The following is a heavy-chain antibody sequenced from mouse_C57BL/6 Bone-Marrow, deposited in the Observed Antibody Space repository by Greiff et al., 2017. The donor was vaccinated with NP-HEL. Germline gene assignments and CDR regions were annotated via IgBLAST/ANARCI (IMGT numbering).Heavy chain of an antibody. D-gene: IGHD2-2*01. Sequence: QVQLQQPGAELVMPGASVKLSCKASGYTFTSYWMHWVKQRPGQGLEWIGEIDPSDSYTNYNQKFKGKSTLTVDKSSSTAYMQLSSLTSEDSAVYYCAREGYPAGYFDVWGTGTTVTVSS. CDR1: GYTFTSYW. CDR3: AREGYPAGYFDV. V-gene: IGHV1-69*01. J-gene: IGHJ1*03. CDR2: IDPSDSYT.